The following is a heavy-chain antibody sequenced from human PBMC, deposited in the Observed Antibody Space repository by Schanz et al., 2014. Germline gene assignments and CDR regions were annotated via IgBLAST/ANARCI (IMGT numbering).Heavy chain of an antibody. V-gene: IGHV3-66*01. Sequence: EVQVVESGGGLVQPGGSLRLSCAVSGFTFSSHWMNWVRQAPGKGLEWVSFIYIGGNTYYADSVKGRFTISRDNSKNTVYIQMNSLRAEDTAVYYCARGGPAYYFDDWGQGTLVTVSS. CDR2: IYIGGNT. J-gene: IGHJ4*02. CDR1: GFTFSSHW. CDR3: ARGGPAYYFDD.